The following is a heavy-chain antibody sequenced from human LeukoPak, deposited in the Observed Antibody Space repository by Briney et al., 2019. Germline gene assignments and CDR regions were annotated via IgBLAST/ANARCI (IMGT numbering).Heavy chain of an antibody. V-gene: IGHV3-33*01. J-gene: IGHJ4*02. CDR2: IWYDRSNK. CDR1: GFTFSSYG. D-gene: IGHD3-22*01. CDR3: ARAQALYYYDSSGPTIGY. Sequence: GGSLRLSCAASGFTFSSYGMHWVRQAPGKGLEWVAVIWYDRSNKYYADSVKGRFTISRDNSKNTLYLQMNSLRAEDTAVYYCARAQALYYYDSSGPTIGYWGQGTLVTVSS.